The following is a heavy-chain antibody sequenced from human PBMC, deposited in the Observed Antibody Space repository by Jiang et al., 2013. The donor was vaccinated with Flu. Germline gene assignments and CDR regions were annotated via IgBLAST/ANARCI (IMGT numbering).Heavy chain of an antibody. V-gene: IGHV3-66*01. CDR2: IFSGGNT. D-gene: IGHD1-26*01. Sequence: VQLLESGGGLVQPGGSLRLSCAGSGFSVSSSYMSWVRQAPGKGLEWVSAIFSGGNTYYADSVRGRFTISRDNSKNTLYLQMSSLTAEGTAVYYCARDGEVGAIDYWGQGTLVSVSS. CDR1: GFSVSSSY. CDR3: ARDGEVGAIDY. J-gene: IGHJ4*02.